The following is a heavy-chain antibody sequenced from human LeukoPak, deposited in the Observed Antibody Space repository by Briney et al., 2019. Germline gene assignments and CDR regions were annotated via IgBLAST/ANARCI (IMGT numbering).Heavy chain of an antibody. CDR3: SRQIRTTTDYFDY. V-gene: IGHV3-49*04. CDR1: GFTFGDYA. J-gene: IGHJ4*02. Sequence: GRSLRLSCTASGFTFGDYAMNWVRQAPGKGPEWVGFIRSKIYGGTTAYAASVKGRFTISRDDSKTIAYLQMNSLKTEDTGVYYCSRQIRTTTDYFDYWGQGTLVTVSS. D-gene: IGHD4-17*01. CDR2: IRSKIYGGTT.